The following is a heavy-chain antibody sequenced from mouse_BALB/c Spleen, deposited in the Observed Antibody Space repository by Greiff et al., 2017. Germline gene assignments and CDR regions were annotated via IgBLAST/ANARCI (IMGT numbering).Heavy chain of an antibody. CDR3: ARGRTVFDY. CDR1: GYTFTSYW. CDR2: IYPGDGDT. Sequence: QVQLKESGAELARPGASVKLSCKASGYTFTSYWMQWVKQRPGQGLEWIGAIYPGDGDTRYTQKFKGKATLTADKSSSTAYMQLSSLASEDSAVYYCARGRTVFDYWGQGTTLTVSS. J-gene: IGHJ2*01. V-gene: IGHV1-87*01.